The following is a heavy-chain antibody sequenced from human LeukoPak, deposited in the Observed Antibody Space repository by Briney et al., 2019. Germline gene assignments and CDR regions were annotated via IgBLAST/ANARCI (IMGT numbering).Heavy chain of an antibody. J-gene: IGHJ4*02. V-gene: IGHV1-2*02. CDR2: INPNSGGT. D-gene: IGHD5-18*01. CDR3: ARETVLSYGFEY. Sequence: ASVKVSCKASGYTFTGYYMHWVRQSPGQGLEWMGWINPNSGGTNYAQKFKGRFTITGDTSISTAYMELSRLRSDDTAVYYCARETVLSYGFEYWGQGTLVTVSS. CDR1: GYTFTGYY.